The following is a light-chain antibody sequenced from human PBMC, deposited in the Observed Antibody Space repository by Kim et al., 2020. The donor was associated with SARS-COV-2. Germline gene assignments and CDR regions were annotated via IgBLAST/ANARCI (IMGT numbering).Light chain of an antibody. CDR1: SGSSASSY. CDR2: EDN. Sequence: KAVTVSCTRSSGSSASSYVVWYQQRPGSAPTTGIYEDNQRPSGVPDRCAGAIDSSSNSASLTISGLKTEDEADYYFQSYDSSNHVVFGGGTQRTVL. V-gene: IGLV6-57*03. CDR3: QSYDSSNHVV. J-gene: IGLJ2*01.